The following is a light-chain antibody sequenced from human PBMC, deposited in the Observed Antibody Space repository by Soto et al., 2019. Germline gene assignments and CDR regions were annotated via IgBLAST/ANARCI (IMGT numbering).Light chain of an antibody. V-gene: IGLV1-40*01. CDR2: CNS. CDR1: SSNIGAGYD. J-gene: IGLJ2*01. CDR3: QSYDSSLSGVV. Sequence: QSVLTQPPSVSGAPGQRVTISCTGSSSNIGAGYDVHWYQQLPGTAPKLLFYCNSNRPSGVPDRFSGSKSGTSASLAITGLQAEDEADYYFQSYDSSLSGVVFGGGTKLTVL.